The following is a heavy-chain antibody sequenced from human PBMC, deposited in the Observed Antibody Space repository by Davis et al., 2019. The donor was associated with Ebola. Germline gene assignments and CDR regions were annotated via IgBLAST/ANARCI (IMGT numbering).Heavy chain of an antibody. CDR2: INPYSGGT. CDR1: GYTFSGSY. J-gene: IGHJ4*02. V-gene: IGHV1-2*02. CDR3: AREAGSSSGYFDY. Sequence: ASVKVSCKASGYTFSGSYMHWVRQAPGQGLEWMGWINPYSGGTNEAQKFHGRVTMTRDTSIRTAYMELSRLRSDDTAVYYCAREAGSSSGYFDYWGQGTLVTVSS. D-gene: IGHD2-2*01.